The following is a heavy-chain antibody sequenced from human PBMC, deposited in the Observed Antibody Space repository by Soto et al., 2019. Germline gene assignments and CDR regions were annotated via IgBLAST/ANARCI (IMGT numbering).Heavy chain of an antibody. Sequence: GGSLRLSCAASGFTFSSYSMNWVRQAPGKGLEWVSSISSSSSYIYYADSVKGRFTISRDNAKNSLYLQMNSLRAEDTAVYYCARDRLVVVPAAPPEAFDPWGQGTLVTVSS. J-gene: IGHJ5*02. CDR3: ARDRLVVVPAAPPEAFDP. CDR2: ISSSSSYI. D-gene: IGHD2-2*01. CDR1: GFTFSSYS. V-gene: IGHV3-21*01.